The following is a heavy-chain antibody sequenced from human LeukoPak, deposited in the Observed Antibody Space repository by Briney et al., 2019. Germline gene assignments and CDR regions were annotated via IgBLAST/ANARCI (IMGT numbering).Heavy chain of an antibody. Sequence: GRSLRLSCAASGFTFSSYAMHWVRQAPGKGLEWVAVISYDGSDKYYADSVKGRFTISRDNSKNTLYLQTNSLRAEDTAVYYCARDLALLDYWGQGTLVTVSS. CDR1: GFTFSSYA. J-gene: IGHJ4*02. D-gene: IGHD3-16*01. V-gene: IGHV3-30*01. CDR3: ARDLALLDY. CDR2: ISYDGSDK.